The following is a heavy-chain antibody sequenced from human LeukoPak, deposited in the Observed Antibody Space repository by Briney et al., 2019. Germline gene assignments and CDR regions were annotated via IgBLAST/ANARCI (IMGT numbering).Heavy chain of an antibody. J-gene: IGHJ4*02. CDR2: ICGSGDST. V-gene: IGHV3-23*01. CDR1: GFTFSSYA. Sequence: PGGSLRLSCAASGFTFSSYAMSWVRQAPGKGLEWVLLICGSGDSTYYADSVKGRFTISRDNSKKTLYLQMNSVRAEDTAAYYCAKQEDYGGNSYADSWGQGTLVTVSS. D-gene: IGHD4-23*01. CDR3: AKQEDYGGNSYADS.